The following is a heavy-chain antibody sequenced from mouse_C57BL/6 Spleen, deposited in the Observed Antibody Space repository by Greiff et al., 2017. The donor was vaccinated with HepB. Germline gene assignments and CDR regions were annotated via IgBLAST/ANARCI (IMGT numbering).Heavy chain of an antibody. Sequence: EVHLVESGPGLVKPSQSLSLTCSVTGYSITSGYYWNWIRQFPGNKLEWMGYISYDGSNNYNPSLKNRISITRDTSKNQFFLKLNSVTTEDTATYYCARDPHYYGSSYSAMDYWGQGTSVTVSS. CDR2: ISYDGSN. V-gene: IGHV3-6*01. J-gene: IGHJ4*01. CDR1: GYSITSGYY. CDR3: ARDPHYYGSSYSAMDY. D-gene: IGHD1-1*01.